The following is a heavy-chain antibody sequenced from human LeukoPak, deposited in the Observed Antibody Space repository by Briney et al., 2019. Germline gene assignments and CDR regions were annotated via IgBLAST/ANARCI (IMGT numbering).Heavy chain of an antibody. CDR2: ISYDGSNK. D-gene: IGHD3-3*01. CDR1: GFTFSSYG. Sequence: GGPLRLSCAASGFTFSSYGMPWVRQAPGKGLEWVAVISYDGSNKYYADSVKGRFTISRDNSKNTLYLQMNSLRAEDTAVYYCAKNSLWSGFGNRDWYNWFDPWGQGTLVTVSS. V-gene: IGHV3-30*18. J-gene: IGHJ5*02. CDR3: AKNSLWSGFGNRDWYNWFDP.